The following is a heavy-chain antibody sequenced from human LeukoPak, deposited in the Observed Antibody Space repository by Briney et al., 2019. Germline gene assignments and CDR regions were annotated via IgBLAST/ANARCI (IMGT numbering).Heavy chain of an antibody. D-gene: IGHD5-18*01. Sequence: GGSLRLSCAASGFTVSSNYMSWVRQAPGKGLEWVSVIYSGGSTYYADSVKGRFTISRDNSKNTLYLQMNSLRAEDTAVYYCARDRGYSYGFDYWGQGTLVIVSS. J-gene: IGHJ4*02. CDR2: IYSGGST. CDR3: ARDRGYSYGFDY. V-gene: IGHV3-53*01. CDR1: GFTVSSNY.